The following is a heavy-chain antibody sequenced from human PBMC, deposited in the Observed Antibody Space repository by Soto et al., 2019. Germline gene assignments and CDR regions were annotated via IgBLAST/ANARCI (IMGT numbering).Heavy chain of an antibody. CDR1: GFTVSSNY. J-gene: IGHJ3*02. CDR2: IYSGGST. CDR3: ARDFYDSSGPNAFDI. Sequence: GGSLRLSCAASGFTVSSNYMSWVRQAPGKGLEWVSVIYSGGSTYYADSVKGRFTISRDNSKNTLYLQMNSLRAEDTAVYYCARDFYDSSGPNAFDIWGQGTIVTVSS. D-gene: IGHD3-22*01. V-gene: IGHV3-53*01.